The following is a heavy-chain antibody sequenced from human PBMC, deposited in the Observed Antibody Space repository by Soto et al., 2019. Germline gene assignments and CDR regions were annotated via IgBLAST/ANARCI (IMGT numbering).Heavy chain of an antibody. D-gene: IGHD6-19*01. Sequence: QVQLVESGGGVVQPGRSLRVSCAASGFTFSSYGMHWVRQAPGKGLEWVAVISYDGSNKYYADSVKGRFTISRDNSKNMLYLQMNSLRAEDTAVYYCAKDRSRIAVAAPFDHWGQGTLVTVSS. CDR1: GFTFSSYG. CDR2: ISYDGSNK. CDR3: AKDRSRIAVAAPFDH. V-gene: IGHV3-30*18. J-gene: IGHJ4*02.